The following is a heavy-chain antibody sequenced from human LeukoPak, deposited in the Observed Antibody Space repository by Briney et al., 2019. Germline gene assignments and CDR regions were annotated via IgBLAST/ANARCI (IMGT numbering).Heavy chain of an antibody. CDR1: RYTFASYE. D-gene: IGHD3-16*02. CDR3: ARDSDDYVWGSYRNGQFDY. J-gene: IGHJ4*02. V-gene: IGHV1-8*01. Sequence: EASVKVSCKASRYTFASYEISWVRQATGQGLEWMGWMNPNSGSTGYAQKFQGRVTMTRSTSINTAYMELNSLRAEDTAVYYCARDSDDYVWGSYRNGQFDYWGQGTLVTVSS. CDR2: MNPNSGST.